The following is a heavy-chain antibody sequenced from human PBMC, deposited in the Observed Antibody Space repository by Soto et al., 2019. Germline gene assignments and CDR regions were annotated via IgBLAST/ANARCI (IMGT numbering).Heavy chain of an antibody. V-gene: IGHV1-2*04. CDR2: INPNSGGT. Sequence: QVQLVQSGAEVKKPGASVKVSCKASGYTFTGYYMHWVRQAPGQGLEWMGWINPNSGGTNYAQKFQGWVTMTRDTSISTAYMELSRLRSDDTAVYYCARADSNYVPPGMDVWCQGTTVTVSS. CDR1: GYTFTGYY. D-gene: IGHD4-4*01. J-gene: IGHJ6*02. CDR3: ARADSNYVPPGMDV.